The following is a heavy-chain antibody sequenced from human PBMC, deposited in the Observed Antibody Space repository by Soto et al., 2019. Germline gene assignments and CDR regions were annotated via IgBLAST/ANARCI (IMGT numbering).Heavy chain of an antibody. CDR2: IYYSGST. CDR1: GGSISSGDYY. J-gene: IGHJ6*02. CDR3: ARDMRLPYGMDV. D-gene: IGHD5-18*01. Sequence: QVQLQESGPGLVKPSQTLSLTCTVSGGSISSGDYYWSWIRQPPGKGLEWIGYIYYSGSTYYKPSLKSRVTISVDTAKNQFSLKLSSVTAADTAVYYWARDMRLPYGMDVWGQGTTVTVSS. V-gene: IGHV4-30-4*01.